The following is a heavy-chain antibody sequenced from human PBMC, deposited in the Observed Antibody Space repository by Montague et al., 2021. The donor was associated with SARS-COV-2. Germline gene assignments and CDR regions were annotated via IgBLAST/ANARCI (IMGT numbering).Heavy chain of an antibody. Sequence: SETLSLTCTVSGASITSSNWWNWVRQPPGKGLEWIGQIYHSGSTNYNPSLKSQLTLSLDKSKNQFPLNLSSVTAADTAVYYCARQIQQVVLSPAKLTNRFDPWGLGTLVTVAS. CDR1: GASITSSNW. D-gene: IGHD2-15*01. CDR3: ARQIQQVVLSPAKLTNRFDP. CDR2: IYHSGST. J-gene: IGHJ5*02. V-gene: IGHV4-4*02.